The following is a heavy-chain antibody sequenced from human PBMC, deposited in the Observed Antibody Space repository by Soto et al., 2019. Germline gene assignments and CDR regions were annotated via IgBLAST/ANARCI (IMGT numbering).Heavy chain of an antibody. Sequence: EVQLVESGGGLVKAGGSLRLFCTASGFTFRNYNMNWVRQAPGKGLEWVSSISTGGAYMFYADSVKGRFTISSDTAQNALFLQIDSPRAEDTAVYYCARDIASPGGDYFDSWGQGTLVTVSS. CDR3: ARDIASPGGDYFDS. V-gene: IGHV3-21*06. D-gene: IGHD2-21*01. CDR2: ISTGGAYM. J-gene: IGHJ4*02. CDR1: GFTFRNYN.